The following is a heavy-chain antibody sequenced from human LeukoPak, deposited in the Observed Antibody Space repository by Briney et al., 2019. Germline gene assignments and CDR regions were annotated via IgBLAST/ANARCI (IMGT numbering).Heavy chain of an antibody. CDR1: GFTVSSNF. V-gene: IGHV3-66*01. D-gene: IGHD2-15*01. J-gene: IGHJ3*02. CDR3: ARGGVVVAAIDAFDI. CDR2: IYSGGST. Sequence: PGGSLRLSCAASGFTVSSNFMSWVRQAPGQGLEWISLIYSGGSTYYAAPVKGRFTISRDSSKYTLFLQLDSLRAKDTAVYDCARGGVVVAAIDAFDIWGQGTLVTVSS.